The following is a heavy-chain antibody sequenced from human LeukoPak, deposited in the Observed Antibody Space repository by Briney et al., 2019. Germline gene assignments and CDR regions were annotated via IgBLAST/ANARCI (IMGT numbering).Heavy chain of an antibody. V-gene: IGHV3-7*01. CDR3: ARAPRLVRLMDAFDI. J-gene: IGHJ3*02. CDR1: GFTFSSYW. CDR2: IKQDGSEK. Sequence: GGSLRLSCAASGFTFSSYWMSWVRQAPGKGLEWVANIKQDGSEKYYVDSVKGRFTISRDNAKKSLFLQMNSLRAEDTAVYFCARAPRLVRLMDAFDIWGQGTVVTVSS. D-gene: IGHD6-6*01.